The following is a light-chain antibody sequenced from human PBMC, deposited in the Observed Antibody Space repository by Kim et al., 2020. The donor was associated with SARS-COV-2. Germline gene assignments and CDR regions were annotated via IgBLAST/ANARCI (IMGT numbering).Light chain of an antibody. CDR3: QSYDSSLSGWV. Sequence: QRVTNAGTGSSSNSGAGYDVHWYQQLPGTAPKLLIYGNSNRPAGVPDRFSGSKAGTSASLAITGLQAEDEADYYCQSYDSSLSGWVFGGGTQLTVL. CDR1: SSNSGAGYD. V-gene: IGLV1-40*01. CDR2: GNS. J-gene: IGLJ3*02.